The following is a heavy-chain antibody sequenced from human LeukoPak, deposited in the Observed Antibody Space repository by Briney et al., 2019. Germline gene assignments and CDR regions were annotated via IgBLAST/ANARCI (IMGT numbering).Heavy chain of an antibody. CDR3: ARGGNYAPFDY. J-gene: IGHJ4*02. CDR1: GFTFGNEE. Sequence: PGGSLRLSCVVSGFTFGNEEMNWVRQVPGTGLEWIAYISDTGSRITYGDSVKGRFTISRDNAKNSLYLRMNSLRVEDTAIYYCARGGNYAPFDYWGQGALVAVSS. D-gene: IGHD1-26*01. CDR2: ISDTGSRI. V-gene: IGHV3-48*03.